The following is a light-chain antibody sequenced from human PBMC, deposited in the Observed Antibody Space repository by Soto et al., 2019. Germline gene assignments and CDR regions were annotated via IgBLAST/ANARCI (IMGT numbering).Light chain of an antibody. CDR2: DAS. Sequence: DIQMTQSPSSLSASVGDRVTMTGRASQSISSYLNWYQEKPGKAPKLLIYDASSLQSGVPSRFSGSGSGTDFTLTISSLRPEDFETHYCQQSHSTPLTFGGGTKVDI. CDR1: QSISSY. CDR3: QQSHSTPLT. V-gene: IGKV1-39*01. J-gene: IGKJ4*01.